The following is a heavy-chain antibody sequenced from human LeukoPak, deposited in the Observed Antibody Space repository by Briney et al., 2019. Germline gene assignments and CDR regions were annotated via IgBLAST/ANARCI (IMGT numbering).Heavy chain of an antibody. Sequence: GGSLRLSCAASGFTFDDYAMHWVRQAPGKGLEWVSLISGDGGSTYYADSAKGRFTISRDNSKNSLYLQMNSLRTEDTALYYCAKAMVRGVKSKYYFDYWGQGTLVTVSS. V-gene: IGHV3-43*02. CDR1: GFTFDDYA. CDR2: ISGDGGST. CDR3: AKAMVRGVKSKYYFDY. J-gene: IGHJ4*02. D-gene: IGHD3-10*01.